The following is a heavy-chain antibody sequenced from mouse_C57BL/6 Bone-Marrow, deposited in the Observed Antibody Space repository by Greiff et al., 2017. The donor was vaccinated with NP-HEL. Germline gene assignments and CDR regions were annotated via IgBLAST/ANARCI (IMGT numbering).Heavy chain of an antibody. CDR3: ASYYGSSFPSSWYFDV. Sequence: QVQLQQPGAELVKPGASVKMSCKASGYTFTSYWITWVKQRPGQGLEWIGDIYPGSGSTNYNEKFKSKATLTVDTSSSTAYMQLSSLTSEDSAVYYCASYYGSSFPSSWYFDVWGTGTTVTVSS. CDR1: GYTFTSYW. J-gene: IGHJ1*03. D-gene: IGHD1-1*01. CDR2: IYPGSGST. V-gene: IGHV1-55*01.